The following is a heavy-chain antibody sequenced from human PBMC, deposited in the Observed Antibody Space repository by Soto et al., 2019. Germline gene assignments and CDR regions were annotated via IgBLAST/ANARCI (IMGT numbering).Heavy chain of an antibody. CDR2: ISGSGDST. D-gene: IGHD3-9*01. J-gene: IGHJ5*02. Sequence: RGSLLLSCVPSVIILRNYAMGWVRQAPGRGLEWVSAISGSGDSTYYADSVKGRFTISRDNSKNTLYLQMNSLRVEDTAIFYCAKKAEKHFDWLFYADAWGQGTMVTVSS. CDR3: AKKAEKHFDWLFYADA. V-gene: IGHV3-23*01. CDR1: VIILRNYA.